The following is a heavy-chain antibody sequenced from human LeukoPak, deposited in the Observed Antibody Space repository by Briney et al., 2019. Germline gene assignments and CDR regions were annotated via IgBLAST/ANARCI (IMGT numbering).Heavy chain of an antibody. CDR3: AGIGAYDYGLDY. CDR2: INHSGST. J-gene: IGHJ4*02. Sequence: SETLSLTCAVYGGSFSGYYWSWIRQPPGKGLEWIGEINHSGSTNYNPSLKSRVTISVDTSKNQFSLKLSSVTAADTAVYYCAGIGAYDYGLDYWGQGTLVTVSS. CDR1: GGSFSGYY. D-gene: IGHD4-17*01. V-gene: IGHV4-34*01.